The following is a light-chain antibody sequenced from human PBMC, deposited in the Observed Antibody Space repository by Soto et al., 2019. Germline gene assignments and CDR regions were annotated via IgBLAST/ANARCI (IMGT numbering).Light chain of an antibody. Sequence: LTQSPSKLSDCLGHRATLPFPARHDISNFFVWHQQRPRKPTKRLMYSATTWESGVPSRFSGSGSGTEFTLTISSLQPEDFATYYCLQHNTYPRTLGQGTKV. CDR3: LQHNTYPRT. V-gene: IGKV1-17*01. J-gene: IGKJ1*01. CDR2: SAT. CDR1: HDISNF.